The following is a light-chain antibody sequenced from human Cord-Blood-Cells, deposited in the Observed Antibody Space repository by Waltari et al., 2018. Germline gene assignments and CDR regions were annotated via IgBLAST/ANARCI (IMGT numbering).Light chain of an antibody. V-gene: IGLV2-14*01. CDR1: PGAAGATNS. CDR3: SSYTSSSTDV. Sequence: SALSQPPCVSGPPAPSITIPCPVTPGAAGATNSASWYQQHPGKAPKLMIYEASHRPSGVSNRFSGSKSGNTASLTISGLQAEDEADYYCSSYTSSSTDVFETGTKVTVL. CDR2: EAS. J-gene: IGLJ1*01.